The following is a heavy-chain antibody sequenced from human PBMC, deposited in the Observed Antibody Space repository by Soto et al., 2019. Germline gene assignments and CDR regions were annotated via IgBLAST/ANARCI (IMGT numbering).Heavy chain of an antibody. J-gene: IGHJ4*02. CDR3: ARDKLAAAGTADFDY. Sequence: ASVKVSCKASGYTFTSYGISWVRQAPGQGLDWMGWISAYNGNTNYAQKLQGRVTMTTDTSTSTAYMELRSLRSDDTAVYYCARDKLAAAGTADFDYWGQGTLVTAPQ. CDR2: ISAYNGNT. D-gene: IGHD6-13*01. V-gene: IGHV1-18*04. CDR1: GYTFTSYG.